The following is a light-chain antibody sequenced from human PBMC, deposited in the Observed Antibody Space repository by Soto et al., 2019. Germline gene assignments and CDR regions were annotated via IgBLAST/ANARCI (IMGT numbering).Light chain of an antibody. Sequence: EIVLTQSPATLSLSPGERATLSCRASQSIGSYLAWYQQKPGQAPRLLIYDASNRATGIPARFSGSGSGTDFTLTISSLEPDDFAVYYCQQRGNWGSFGQGTKLEIK. CDR1: QSIGSY. CDR3: QQRGNWGS. CDR2: DAS. V-gene: IGKV3-11*01. J-gene: IGKJ2*01.